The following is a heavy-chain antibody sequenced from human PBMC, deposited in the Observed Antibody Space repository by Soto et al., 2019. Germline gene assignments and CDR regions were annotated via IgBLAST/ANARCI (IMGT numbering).Heavy chain of an antibody. J-gene: IGHJ6*02. CDR3: ARDPPGSSWYWVDYYYGMDV. CDR1: GFTFSSYG. V-gene: IGHV3-33*01. D-gene: IGHD6-13*01. Sequence: QVQLVESGGGVVQPGRSLRLSCAASGFTFSSYGMHWVRQAPGKGLEWVAVIWYDGSNKYYADSVKGRFTISRDNSKNTLYLQMNSLSAEDTAVYYCARDPPGSSWYWVDYYYGMDVWGQGTTVTVSS. CDR2: IWYDGSNK.